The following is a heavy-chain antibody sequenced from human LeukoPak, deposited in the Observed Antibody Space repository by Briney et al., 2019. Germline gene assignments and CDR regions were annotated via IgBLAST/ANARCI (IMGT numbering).Heavy chain of an antibody. Sequence: GESLKISFKGSGYRFTSYWIGWVRQMPGKGVEWMGIIYPGDSDTRYSPSFQGRVTISADKSISTAYLQWSSLKASDTAMYYCARLVGATRYNWFDPWGQGTLVTVSS. J-gene: IGHJ5*02. CDR3: ARLVGATRYNWFDP. D-gene: IGHD1-26*01. CDR1: GYRFTSYW. CDR2: IYPGDSDT. V-gene: IGHV5-51*01.